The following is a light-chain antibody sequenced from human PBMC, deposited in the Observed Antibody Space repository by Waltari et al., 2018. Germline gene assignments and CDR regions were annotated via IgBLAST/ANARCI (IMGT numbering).Light chain of an antibody. CDR2: WAS. Sequence: VLYRSTNKDDLAWSQQKPGQPPKLLIYWASTRESGVPDLFSGSGSGTDFTLTISSLQAEDVAVYYCQQYYSTLWTFGQGTKVEIK. V-gene: IGKV4-1*01. CDR3: QQYYSTLWT. J-gene: IGKJ1*01. CDR1: VLYRSTNKDD.